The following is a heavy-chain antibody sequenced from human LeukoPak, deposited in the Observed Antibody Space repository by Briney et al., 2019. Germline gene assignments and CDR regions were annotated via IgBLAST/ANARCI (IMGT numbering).Heavy chain of an antibody. D-gene: IGHD3-22*01. CDR2: NSGSGGST. V-gene: IGHV3-23*01. Sequence: PGGSLRLSCVVSGFTFNKYDMSWLRQAPGEGLEWVSANSGSGGSTYYADSVKGRFTISRDNSKNTLYLQMNSLRAEDTAVYYCAKGSVLVVINHYFDYWGQGTLVTVSS. J-gene: IGHJ4*02. CDR1: GFTFNKYD. CDR3: AKGSVLVVINHYFDY.